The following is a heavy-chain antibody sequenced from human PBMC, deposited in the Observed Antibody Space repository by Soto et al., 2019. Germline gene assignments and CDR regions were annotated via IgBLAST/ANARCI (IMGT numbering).Heavy chain of an antibody. J-gene: IGHJ6*03. CDR2: IYYSGST. V-gene: IGHV4-39*01. Sequence: QLQLQESGPGLVKPSETLSLTCTVSGGSISSSSYYWGWIRQPPGKGLEWIGSIYYSGSTYYNPSLKSRVTISVDTSKNQFPLKLSSVTAADTAVYYCARAPFYDILTGYVGDYYYMDVWGKGTTVTVSS. CDR1: GGSISSSSYY. D-gene: IGHD3-9*01. CDR3: ARAPFYDILTGYVGDYYYMDV.